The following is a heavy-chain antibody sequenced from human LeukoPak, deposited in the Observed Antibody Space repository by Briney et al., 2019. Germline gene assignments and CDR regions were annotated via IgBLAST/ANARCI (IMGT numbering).Heavy chain of an antibody. V-gene: IGHV3-33*01. CDR3: ARSDRYSSSWYYDY. CDR1: GFTFSSYG. Sequence: PGRSLRLSCAASGFTFSSYGMHWVRQAPGKGLEWVAVIWYDGSNKYYADSVKGRFTISRDNPKNTLYLQMNSLRAEDTAVYYCARSDRYSSSWYYDYWGQGTLVTVSS. J-gene: IGHJ4*02. D-gene: IGHD6-13*01. CDR2: IWYDGSNK.